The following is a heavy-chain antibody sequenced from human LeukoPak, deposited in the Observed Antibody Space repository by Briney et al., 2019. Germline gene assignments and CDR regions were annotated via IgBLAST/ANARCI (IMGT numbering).Heavy chain of an antibody. V-gene: IGHV3-23*01. D-gene: IGHD3-10*01. J-gene: IGHJ4*02. CDR1: GFTFSSYA. Sequence: GGSLRLSCAASGFTFSSYAMSWVRQAPGKGLEWVSAISGSGDSTYYADSVKGRFTISRDNSKNTLYLQMNSLRAEDTAVYYCAVYYYGSGRVDYWGQGTLVTVSS. CDR2: ISGSGDST. CDR3: AVYYYGSGRVDY.